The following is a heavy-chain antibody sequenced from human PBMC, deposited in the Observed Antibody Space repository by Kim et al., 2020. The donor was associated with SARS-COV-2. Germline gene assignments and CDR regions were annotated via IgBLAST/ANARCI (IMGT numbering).Heavy chain of an antibody. CDR2: ISYDGSNK. V-gene: IGHV3-30*18. CDR3: ANYGDYRGD. D-gene: IGHD4-17*01. J-gene: IGHJ4*02. Sequence: GGSLRLSCAASGFTFSSYGMHWVRQAPGKGLEWVAVISYDGSNKYYADSVKGRFTISRDNSKNTLYLQMNSLRAEDTAVYYCANYGDYRGDWGQGTLVTVSS. CDR1: GFTFSSYG.